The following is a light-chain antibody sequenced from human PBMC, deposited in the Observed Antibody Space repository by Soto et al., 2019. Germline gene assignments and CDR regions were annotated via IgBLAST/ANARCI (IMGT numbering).Light chain of an antibody. Sequence: DIQMTQSPSSLSASVGDRVTITCRASQGISHYLAWYQQKPGKVPKLLIYAASTLQSGVPSRFSGGGSGTDFTLAISSLQPEDVATYYCQKYNSAPHTFGQGTKVESK. V-gene: IGKV1-27*01. CDR1: QGISHY. CDR3: QKYNSAPHT. J-gene: IGKJ1*01. CDR2: AAS.